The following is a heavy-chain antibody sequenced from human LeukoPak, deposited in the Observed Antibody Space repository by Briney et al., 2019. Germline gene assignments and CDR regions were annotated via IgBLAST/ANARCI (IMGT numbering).Heavy chain of an antibody. CDR3: ARNYMVREPPKWYFDL. D-gene: IGHD3-10*01. CDR2: IYTSGST. J-gene: IGHJ2*01. Sequence: SETLSLTCSVSGGSISSYYWSWIRQPAGKGLEWIGRIYTSGSTNYNPSLKSRVTMSVDTSKNQFSLKLSSVTAADTAVYYCARNYMVREPPKWYFDLWGRGTLVTVSS. CDR1: GGSISSYY. V-gene: IGHV4-4*07.